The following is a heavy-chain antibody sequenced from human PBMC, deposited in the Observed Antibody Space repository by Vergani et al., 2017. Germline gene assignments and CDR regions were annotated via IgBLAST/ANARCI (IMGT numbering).Heavy chain of an antibody. D-gene: IGHD3-10*01. V-gene: IGHV3-48*01. CDR2: ISSSSSTI. CDR1: GFTFSSYS. Sequence: EVQLVESGGGLVQPGGSLRLSCAASGFTFSSYSMNWVRQAPGKGLEWVSYISSSSSTIYYADSVKGRFTISRDNAKNSLYLQMNSLRAEDTGVYYCARDLRIWFGELGGDYWGQGTLVTVSS. J-gene: IGHJ4*02. CDR3: ARDLRIWFGELGGDY.